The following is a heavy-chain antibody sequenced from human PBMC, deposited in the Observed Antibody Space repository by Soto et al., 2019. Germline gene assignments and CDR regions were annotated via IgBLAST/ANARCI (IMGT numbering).Heavy chain of an antibody. CDR2: IYYSGST. D-gene: IGHD5-12*01. J-gene: IGHJ4*02. Sequence: SETLSLTCTVSGGSISSYYWSWIRQPPGKGLEWIGYIYYSGSTNYNPSLKSRVTISVDTSKNQFSLKLSSVTAADTAVYYCARSSGYDLAYWGQGPLVTVS. V-gene: IGHV4-59*01. CDR1: GGSISSYY. CDR3: ARSSGYDLAY.